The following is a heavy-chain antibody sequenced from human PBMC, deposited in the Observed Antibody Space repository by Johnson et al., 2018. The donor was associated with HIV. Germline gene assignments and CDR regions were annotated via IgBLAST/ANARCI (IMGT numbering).Heavy chain of an antibody. Sequence: VQLVESGGGLIQPGGSLRLSCAASRFTVSSNYMSWVRQAPGKGLAWVSVIYSGGSTYYADSVKGRFTISRDNSKNTLYLQMNSLRAEDTAVYYCAREGGSSGPDAFDIWGQGTMVTVSS. CDR2: IYSGGST. V-gene: IGHV3-53*01. J-gene: IGHJ3*02. CDR3: AREGGSSGPDAFDI. CDR1: RFTVSSNY. D-gene: IGHD3-16*01.